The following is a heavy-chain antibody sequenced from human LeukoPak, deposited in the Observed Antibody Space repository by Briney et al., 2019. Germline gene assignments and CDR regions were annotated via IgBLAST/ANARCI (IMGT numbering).Heavy chain of an antibody. CDR1: GGAISSSDDY. CDR3: ASLSSGWYLGDYFDY. CDR2: IYYTGSS. V-gene: IGHV4-39*07. D-gene: IGHD6-19*01. Sequence: SETLSLTCSVSGGAISSSDDYWGFVRQTPGKGLEWMGSIYYTGSSHYNPSLRSRATISVDTSKNQFSLKLSSVTAADTAVYYCASLSSGWYLGDYFDYWGQGTLVTVSS. J-gene: IGHJ4*02.